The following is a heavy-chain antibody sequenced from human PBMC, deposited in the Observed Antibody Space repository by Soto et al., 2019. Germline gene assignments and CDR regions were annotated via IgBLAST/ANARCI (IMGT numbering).Heavy chain of an antibody. CDR3: ARAVVGALYYYYGMDV. CDR2: IIPIFGTA. J-gene: IGHJ6*02. V-gene: IGHV1-69*13. Sequence: GASVKVACKASGGTFSSYAISWVRQAPGQGLEWMGGIIPIFGTANYAQKFQGRVTITADESTSTAYMELSSLRSEDTAVYYCARAVVGALYYYYGMDVWGQGTTVTVSS. D-gene: IGHD1-26*01. CDR1: GGTFSSYA.